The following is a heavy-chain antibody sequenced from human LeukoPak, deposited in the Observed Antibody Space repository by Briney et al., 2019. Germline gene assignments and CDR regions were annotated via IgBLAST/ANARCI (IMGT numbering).Heavy chain of an antibody. CDR3: AKKWSGHYGSSGINDAFDI. D-gene: IGHD3-22*01. CDR1: GFTFSSYA. V-gene: IGHV3-30*02. Sequence: GGSLRLSCAASGFTFSSYAMHWVRQAPGKGLEWVTFIRYDGSNKYYADSVKGRFTISRDNSKNTLYLQMNSLRPEDTAVYYCAKKWSGHYGSSGINDAFDIWGQGTMVTVSS. CDR2: IRYDGSNK. J-gene: IGHJ3*02.